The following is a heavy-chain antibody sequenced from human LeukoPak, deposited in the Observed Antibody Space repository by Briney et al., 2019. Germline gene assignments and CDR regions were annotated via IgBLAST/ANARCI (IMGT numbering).Heavy chain of an antibody. CDR1: GGSISSGGYS. CDR3: ARGTLDYYDSSGYSYYYYYGMDV. V-gene: IGHV4-30-2*01. CDR2: IYHSGST. D-gene: IGHD3-22*01. Sequence: SETLSLTCAVSGGSISSGGYSWSWIRQPPGKGLEWIGYIYHSGSTYYNPSLKSRVTISVDRSKNQFSLKLSSVTAADTAVYYCARGTLDYYDSSGYSYYYYYGMDVWGQGTTVTVSS. J-gene: IGHJ6*02.